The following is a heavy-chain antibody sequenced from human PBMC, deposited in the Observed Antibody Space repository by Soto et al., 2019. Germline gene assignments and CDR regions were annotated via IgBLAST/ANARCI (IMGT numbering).Heavy chain of an antibody. V-gene: IGHV3-53*04. Sequence: EVQLVESGGGLVQPGGSLRLSCAASGFTVSSYYISWVRQAPGKGLEWVSIIYNDGTTYYADSVRGRFTISRHNSKNTVYLQMTSLRPEDTAVYYCARAGYRGTWYSFDNWGLGTLVTVSS. CDR3: ARAGYRGTWYSFDN. D-gene: IGHD6-13*01. J-gene: IGHJ4*02. CDR1: GFTVSSYY. CDR2: IYNDGTT.